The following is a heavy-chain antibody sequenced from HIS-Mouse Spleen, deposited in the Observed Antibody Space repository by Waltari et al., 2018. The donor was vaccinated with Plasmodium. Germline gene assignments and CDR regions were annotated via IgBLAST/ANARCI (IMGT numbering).Heavy chain of an antibody. CDR2: IKQDGSEK. J-gene: IGHJ2*01. D-gene: IGHD6-13*01. Sequence: EVQLVESGGGLVQPGWSLSLSCAASGFPFGSYWMSWVRQAPGKGLEWVANIKQDGSEKYYVDSVKGRFTISRDNAKNSLYLQMNSLRAEDTAVYYCASSWYWYFDLWGRGTLVTVSS. V-gene: IGHV3-7*01. CDR1: GFPFGSYW. CDR3: ASSWYWYFDL.